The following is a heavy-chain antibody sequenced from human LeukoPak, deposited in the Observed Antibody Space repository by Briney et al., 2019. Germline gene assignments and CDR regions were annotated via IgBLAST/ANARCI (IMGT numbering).Heavy chain of an antibody. CDR3: ARDTIEGSGNTFGY. J-gene: IGHJ4*02. D-gene: IGHD3-10*01. Sequence: PGGSLRLSCAASGFTFSSYAMSWVRQAPGKGLKWVSGISASGGSTYYADSVKGRFTISRDNSKNTLYLQMNSLRAEDTAVYYCARDTIEGSGNTFGYWGQGTLVTVSS. CDR2: ISASGGST. CDR1: GFTFSSYA. V-gene: IGHV3-23*01.